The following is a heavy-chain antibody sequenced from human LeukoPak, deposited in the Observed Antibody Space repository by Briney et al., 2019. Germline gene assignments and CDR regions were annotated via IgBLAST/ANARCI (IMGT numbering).Heavy chain of an antibody. D-gene: IGHD3-10*01. CDR3: ARGLDGSGIRIHLDDAFDI. CDR1: GGTFSSYA. CDR2: IIPILGIA. Sequence: SVKVSCKASGGTFSSYAISWVRQAPGQGLEWMGRIIPILGIANYAQKFQGRVTITADKSTSTAYMELSSLRSEDTAVYYCARGLDGSGIRIHLDDAFDIWCQGTMVTVSA. J-gene: IGHJ3*02. V-gene: IGHV1-69*04.